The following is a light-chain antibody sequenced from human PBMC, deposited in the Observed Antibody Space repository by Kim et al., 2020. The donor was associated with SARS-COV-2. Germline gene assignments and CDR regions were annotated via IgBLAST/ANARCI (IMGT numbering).Light chain of an antibody. CDR3: ASWDDSLNGL. V-gene: IGLV1-44*01. J-gene: IGLJ2*01. CDR1: SYV. Sequence: SYVVNWYQQFPGKAPKLLIYGNDQRPSEVPDRFSASKSGPSASLAISGLQSEDEADYYCASWDDSLNGLFGGGTQLTVL. CDR2: GND.